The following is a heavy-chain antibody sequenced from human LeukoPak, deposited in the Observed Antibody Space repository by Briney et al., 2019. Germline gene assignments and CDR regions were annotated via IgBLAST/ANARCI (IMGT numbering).Heavy chain of an antibody. Sequence: GGSLRLSCAASGFTFSSYGMHWVRQAPGKGLEWVAAISYDGSDKYYADSAKGRFTISRDNSRNTLYLQMNSLRTEDTAVYYCAKDQSGRIWYPEYWGQGTLVTVSS. CDR2: ISYDGSDK. CDR3: AKDQSGRIWYPEY. J-gene: IGHJ4*02. CDR1: GFTFSSYG. D-gene: IGHD3-3*02. V-gene: IGHV3-30*18.